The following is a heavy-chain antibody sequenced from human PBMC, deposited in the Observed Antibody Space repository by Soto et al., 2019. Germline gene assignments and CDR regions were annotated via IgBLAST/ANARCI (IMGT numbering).Heavy chain of an antibody. Sequence: QVQLQESGPGLVKPSQTLPLTCTVSGGSISSGDYYWSWIRQPPGKGLEWIGYIYKTGSTDYNPSLKSRVTISVDMSKNQFSLNLRSVTAADTAVYYCAREMRSTVTTFDCCGQGTLVTVSS. J-gene: IGHJ4*02. D-gene: IGHD4-17*01. CDR3: AREMRSTVTTFDC. CDR1: GGSISSGDYY. V-gene: IGHV4-30-4*01. CDR2: IYKTGST.